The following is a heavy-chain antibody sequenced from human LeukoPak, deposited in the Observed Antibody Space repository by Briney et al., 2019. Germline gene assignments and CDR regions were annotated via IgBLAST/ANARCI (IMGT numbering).Heavy chain of an antibody. CDR1: GFPVSNNY. Sequence: SGGSLRLSCGVSGFPVSNNYMTWVRQAPGKGLEWVSVIYKDGSTLYADSVRGRFTISRDNSKNTVYLQLNTLRDEDTAVYYCVRGSSWVWEYYFDYWGQGTLVTVSS. CDR2: IYKDGST. D-gene: IGHD6-13*01. V-gene: IGHV3-53*01. CDR3: VRGSSWVWEYYFDY. J-gene: IGHJ4*02.